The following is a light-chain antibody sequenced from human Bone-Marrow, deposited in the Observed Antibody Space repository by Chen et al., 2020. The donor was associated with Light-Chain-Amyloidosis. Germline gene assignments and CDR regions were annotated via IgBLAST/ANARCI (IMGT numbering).Light chain of an antibody. CDR3: CSYSGRTTFVL. J-gene: IGLJ2*01. Sequence: QSALTQPASVSGSPGQSITISCTGTGNDVGGYNLVSWYQQHPGKAPKLIIYEGTQRPSGISDRFSGSKSGNTASLTISGRQAEDESDFYCCSYSGRTTFVLFGGGTKLTVL. V-gene: IGLV2-23*03. CDR2: EGT. CDR1: GNDVGGYNL.